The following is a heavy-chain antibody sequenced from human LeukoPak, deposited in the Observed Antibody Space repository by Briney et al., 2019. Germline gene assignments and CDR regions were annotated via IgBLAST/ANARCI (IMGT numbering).Heavy chain of an antibody. CDR2: INHSGST. D-gene: IGHD1-7*01. CDR3: ARLYGNFQNYYDY. V-gene: IGHV4-34*01. Sequence: SSETLSLTCAVYGGSFSGYYWSWIRQPPGKGLEWIGEINHSGSTNYNPSLKSRVTISVDTSKNQFSVKLTSVTTADTAVYYCARLYGNFQNYYDYWGQGTLVTVSS. CDR1: GGSFSGYY. J-gene: IGHJ4*02.